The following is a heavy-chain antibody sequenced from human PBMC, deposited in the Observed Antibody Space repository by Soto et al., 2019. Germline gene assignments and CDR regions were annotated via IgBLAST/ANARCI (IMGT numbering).Heavy chain of an antibody. J-gene: IGHJ3*02. D-gene: IGHD6-19*01. CDR2: ISGSGGST. V-gene: IGHV3-23*01. CDR1: GFTFSSYA. CDR3: ATGPSVAGSHDAFDI. Sequence: EVQLLESGGGLVQPGGSLRLSCAASGFTFSSYAMSWVRQAPGKGLEWVSAISGSGGSTYYADSVKGRFTISRDNSKNRLYLQMNSLRAEDTAVYYCATGPSVAGSHDAFDIWGQGTMVTVSS.